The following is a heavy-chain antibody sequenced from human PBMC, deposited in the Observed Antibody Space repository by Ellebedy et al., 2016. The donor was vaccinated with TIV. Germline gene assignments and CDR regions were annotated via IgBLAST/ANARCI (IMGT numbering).Heavy chain of an antibody. V-gene: IGHV3-74*01. CDR2: ISSDGST. CDR1: GFSLSGHW. Sequence: PGGSLRLSCAASGFSLSGHWMHWVRQAPGREPVWVSRISSDGSTIYAGSVQGRFIISRDSAENTLYLQMHSLRAEDTAVYYCVRGSYGANWFDPWGQGTLVTVSS. D-gene: IGHD4-17*01. CDR3: VRGSYGANWFDP. J-gene: IGHJ5*02.